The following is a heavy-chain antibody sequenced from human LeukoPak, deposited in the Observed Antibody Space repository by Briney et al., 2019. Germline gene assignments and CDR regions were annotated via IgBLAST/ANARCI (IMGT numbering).Heavy chain of an antibody. CDR1: GVSISTDY. J-gene: IGHJ4*02. V-gene: IGHV4-4*07. D-gene: IGHD6-19*01. Sequence: SETLSLTCTVSGVSISTDYWSWIRQPAGRGLEWIGRIYSSGSTNYNPSLKSRVTMSVDTSKNQFSLKLNSVTAADTAVYYCARAAGRYSSGWYYFDYWGQGTLVTVSS. CDR3: ARAAGRYSSGWYYFDY. CDR2: IYSSGST.